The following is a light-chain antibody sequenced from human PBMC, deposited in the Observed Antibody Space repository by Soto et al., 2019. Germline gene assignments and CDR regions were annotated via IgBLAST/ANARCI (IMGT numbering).Light chain of an antibody. CDR1: SNDVGGYNY. Sequence: QSVLTQPASVSGSPGQSITISCSGTSNDVGGYNYVSWYQQHPGKAPKLLIYDVYSRPSGVSTRFSGARSGNTASLTISGLQAEDEADYYCSSYYSAYTTINIVIFGGGTKLTVL. V-gene: IGLV2-14*03. J-gene: IGLJ2*01. CDR3: SSYYSAYTTINIVI. CDR2: DVY.